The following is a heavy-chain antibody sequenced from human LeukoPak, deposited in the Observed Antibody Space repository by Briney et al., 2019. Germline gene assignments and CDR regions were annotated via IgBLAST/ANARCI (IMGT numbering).Heavy chain of an antibody. V-gene: IGHV3-23*01. J-gene: IGHJ4*02. CDR2: ISGSGGST. CDR1: GVTFRSDA. CDR3: AKDPRGDGYNLDYFDY. Sequence: TGGSLRLSCAASGVTFRSDAMRGGRQAPGKGLEWVSAISGSGGSTYYADSVKGRFTISRDNSKNTLYLQMNSLRAEDTAVYYCAKDPRGDGYNLDYFDYWGQGTLVTVSS. D-gene: IGHD5-24*01.